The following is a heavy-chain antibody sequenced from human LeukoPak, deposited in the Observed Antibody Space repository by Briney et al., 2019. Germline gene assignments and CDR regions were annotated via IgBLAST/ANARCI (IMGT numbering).Heavy chain of an antibody. CDR1: GFTFSSYA. Sequence: GRSLRLSCAASGFTFSSYAMHWVRQAPGKGLEWVAVISYDGSNKYYADSVKGRFTISRDNSKNTLYLQMNSLRAEDTAVYYCARERPGPFDYWGQGTLVTVSS. J-gene: IGHJ4*02. D-gene: IGHD1-1*01. CDR3: ARERPGPFDY. CDR2: ISYDGSNK. V-gene: IGHV3-30-3*01.